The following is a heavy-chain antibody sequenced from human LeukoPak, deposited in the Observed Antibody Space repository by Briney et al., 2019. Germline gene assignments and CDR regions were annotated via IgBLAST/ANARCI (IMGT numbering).Heavy chain of an antibody. CDR1: GDSISSSSYY. D-gene: IGHD3-10*01. CDR3: ARHVLLWFGELLFSPYYFDY. CDR2: IYYSGST. Sequence: PSEILSLTCTVSGDSISSSSYYWGWIRQPPGKGLEWIGSIYYSGSTYYNPSLKSRVTISVDTSKNQFSLKLSSVTAADTAVYYCARHVLLWFGELLFSPYYFDYWGQGTLVTVSS. V-gene: IGHV4-39*01. J-gene: IGHJ4*02.